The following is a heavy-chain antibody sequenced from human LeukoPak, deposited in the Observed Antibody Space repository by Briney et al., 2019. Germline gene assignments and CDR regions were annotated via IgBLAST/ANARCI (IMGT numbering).Heavy chain of an antibody. Sequence: GGSLRLSCAASGFTFSSYGMHWVRQAPGKGLEWVAFIRYDGSNKYYADSVKGRFTISRDNSKNTLYLQMNSLRAEDTAVYYCAKDFRRYSSSWYFVDYWGQGTLVTVSS. CDR2: IRYDGSNK. CDR3: AKDFRRYSSSWYFVDY. D-gene: IGHD6-13*01. CDR1: GFTFSSYG. J-gene: IGHJ4*02. V-gene: IGHV3-30*02.